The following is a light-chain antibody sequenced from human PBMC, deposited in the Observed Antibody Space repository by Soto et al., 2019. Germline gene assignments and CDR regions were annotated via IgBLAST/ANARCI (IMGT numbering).Light chain of an antibody. J-gene: IGKJ3*01. Sequence: VLTQSPATLSLSPGERATLSCRASENVRTFVDWYQQKPGQAPRLLIYDASSRATGIPDRFSGSGSGTDFTLTITRLEPEDFAVYYCQQYGNSPATFGPGTKVDIK. V-gene: IGKV3-20*01. CDR3: QQYGNSPAT. CDR2: DAS. CDR1: ENVRTF.